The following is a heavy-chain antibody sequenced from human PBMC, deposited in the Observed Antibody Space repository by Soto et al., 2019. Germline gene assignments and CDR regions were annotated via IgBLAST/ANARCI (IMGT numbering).Heavy chain of an antibody. CDR3: ARDRGGITVSSKPLGEWFDP. J-gene: IGHJ5*02. CDR1: GGSVSSGGYS. CDR2: IAPSGST. V-gene: IGHV4-30-2*01. Sequence: SETLSLTCAVSGGSVSSGGYSWNWIRQPPGKGLEWVGYIAPSGSTFYNPSLKSRVTISVDRPNNQFSLRLTSVTAADTAVYYCARDRGGITVSSKPLGEWFDPWGQGTLVTVSS. D-gene: IGHD3-16*01.